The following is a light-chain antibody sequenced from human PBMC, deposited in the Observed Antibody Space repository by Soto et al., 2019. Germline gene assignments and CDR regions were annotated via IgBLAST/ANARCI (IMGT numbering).Light chain of an antibody. CDR2: AVT. Sequence: QSGLTQPASVSLSPGQSITISGTGTSSDVGGYNYVSWYQQHPGKAPKLMIYAVTDRPSGVSSRFSGPKSGNTASLTISGLQAEDEADYYCSSYTSSSTLFGTGTKVTVL. V-gene: IGLV2-14*01. CDR3: SSYTSSSTL. CDR1: SSDVGGYNY. J-gene: IGLJ1*01.